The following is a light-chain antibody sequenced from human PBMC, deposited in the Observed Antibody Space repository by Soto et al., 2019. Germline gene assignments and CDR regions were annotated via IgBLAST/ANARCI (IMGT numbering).Light chain of an antibody. CDR3: QQRSNWPPIT. V-gene: IGKV3-11*01. Sequence: EIVMTQSPATLSVSPGGRATRSWRASQSISDTLAWYQQKPGQAPRLLIYGASKRATGFPARFSGSGSGTDFTLTISSLEPEDFAVYYCQQRSNWPPITFGQGTRLEIK. CDR2: GAS. CDR1: QSISDT. J-gene: IGKJ5*01.